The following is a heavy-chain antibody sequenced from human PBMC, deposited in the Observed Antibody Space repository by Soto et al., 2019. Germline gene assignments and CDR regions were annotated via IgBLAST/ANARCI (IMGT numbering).Heavy chain of an antibody. V-gene: IGHV1-69*13. CDR2: ISPIFGPA. J-gene: IGHJ3*02. Sequence: SVKVSCKASGGTFSSYAISWVRQAPGQGLEWMGGISPIFGPANYAQKFQGRVTITADESTSTAYMELRSLRSDDTAVYYCARDYTDYGDYGDAFDIWGQGTMVTVSS. CDR3: ARDYTDYGDYGDAFDI. D-gene: IGHD4-17*01. CDR1: GGTFSSYA.